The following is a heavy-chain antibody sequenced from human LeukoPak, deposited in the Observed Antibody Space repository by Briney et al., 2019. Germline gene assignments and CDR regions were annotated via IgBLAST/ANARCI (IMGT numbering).Heavy chain of an antibody. Sequence: PGKSLRLSCAASGFTFRSYAIHWVRQAPGKGLEWVAFISYDGSVKYYADSVKGRFTISRDNSKNTLYLQMNSLRAEDTAVYYCAKSAYYYDSSGYYDFDYWGQGTLVTVSS. V-gene: IGHV3-30-3*02. CDR1: GFTFRSYA. D-gene: IGHD3-22*01. CDR3: AKSAYYYDSSGYYDFDY. J-gene: IGHJ4*02. CDR2: ISYDGSVK.